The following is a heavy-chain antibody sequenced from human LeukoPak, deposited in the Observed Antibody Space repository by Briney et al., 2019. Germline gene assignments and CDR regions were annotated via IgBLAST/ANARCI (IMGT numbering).Heavy chain of an antibody. V-gene: IGHV3-30*02. CDR3: AKDRSRQQMWGTIKKWFDP. CDR2: IRYDGSNK. D-gene: IGHD5-24*01. CDR1: GFTFSTYT. Sequence: GGSLRLSCAASGFTFSTYTMNWVRQAPGKGLEWVAFIRYDGSNKYYADSVKGQFTISRDNSKNTLYLQMNSLRTEDTAVYFCAKDRSRQQMWGTIKKWFDPWGQGTLVTVSS. J-gene: IGHJ5*02.